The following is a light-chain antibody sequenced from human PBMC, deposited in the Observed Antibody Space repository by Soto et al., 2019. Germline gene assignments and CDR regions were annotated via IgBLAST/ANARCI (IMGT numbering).Light chain of an antibody. V-gene: IGLV2-11*01. CDR2: DVT. J-gene: IGLJ2*01. Sequence: QSALTQPRSVSGSPGQSVTISCTGTNSDVGNYNYVSWYQQHPGQAPKLMIYDVTKRPSGVPHRFSASKSGNTASLAISGLQAEDEADYYCCSYAGSYTWLFRGGTKVTVL. CDR3: CSYAGSYTWL. CDR1: NSDVGNYNY.